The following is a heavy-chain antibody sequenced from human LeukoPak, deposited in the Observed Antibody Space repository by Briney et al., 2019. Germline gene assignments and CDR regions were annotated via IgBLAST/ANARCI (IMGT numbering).Heavy chain of an antibody. CDR1: GFTFTSYE. CDR2: ITISGSTI. CDR3: AKDQREEMPTISDY. D-gene: IGHD5-24*01. J-gene: IGHJ4*02. Sequence: GGSLRLSCAASGFTFTSYEMNWVRQAPGKGLEWVSYITISGSTIYYADSVKGRFTISRDNSKNTLYLQMNSLRAEDTAVYYCAKDQREEMPTISDYWGQGTPVTVPS. V-gene: IGHV3-48*03.